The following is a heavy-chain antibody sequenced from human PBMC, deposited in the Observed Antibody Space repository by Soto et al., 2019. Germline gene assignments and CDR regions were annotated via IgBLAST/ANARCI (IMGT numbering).Heavy chain of an antibody. Sequence: ESGGGVVQPGRSLRLSCAVSGFTFSNYGMHWVRQAPGKGLEWVAVISYDGSNKYYADSVKGRFTISRDNSKNTLDLQMNSLRAEDTAVYYCARDSYGMDVWGQGTTVTVSS. V-gene: IGHV3-30*03. J-gene: IGHJ6*02. CDR1: GFTFSNYG. CDR2: ISYDGSNK. CDR3: ARDSYGMDV.